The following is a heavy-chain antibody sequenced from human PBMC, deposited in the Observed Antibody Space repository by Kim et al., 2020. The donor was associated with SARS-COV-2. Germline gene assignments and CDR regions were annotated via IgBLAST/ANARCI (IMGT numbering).Heavy chain of an antibody. CDR3: ARALIVGATLDY. J-gene: IGHJ4*02. CDR2: ISSSSSYT. CDR1: GFTFSDYY. D-gene: IGHD1-26*01. V-gene: IGHV3-11*06. Sequence: GGSLRLSCAASGFTFSDYYMSWIRQAPGKGLEWVSYISSSSSYTNYADSVKGRFTISRDNAKNSLYLQMNSLRAEDTAVYYCARALIVGATLDYWGQGTLVTVSS.